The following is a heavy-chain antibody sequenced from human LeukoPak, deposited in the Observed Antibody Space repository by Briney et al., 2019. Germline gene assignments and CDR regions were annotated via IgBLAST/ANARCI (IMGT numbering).Heavy chain of an antibody. V-gene: IGHV1-69*05. D-gene: IGHD6-6*01. Sequence: SVNLSCNASGGTFSSYCSSWVRQAPGQGLEWIGGINPIFGTENYAQKFQGRVPITTDESTSTAYMELSSLRSEDTAVYYCARAPHNEYSSSSGYFDYWGQGTLVTVSS. J-gene: IGHJ4*02. CDR3: ARAPHNEYSSSSGYFDY. CDR1: GGTFSSYC. CDR2: INPIFGTE.